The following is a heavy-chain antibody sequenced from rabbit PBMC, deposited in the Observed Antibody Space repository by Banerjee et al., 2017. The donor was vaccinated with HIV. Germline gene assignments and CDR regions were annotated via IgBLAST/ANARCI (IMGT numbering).Heavy chain of an antibody. CDR3: ARTLTYGYAGYGGYFNL. D-gene: IGHD6-1*01. CDR2: IDPIFSYK. Sequence: QEQLEESGGGLVQPEGSLKLSCTVSGFSLSSYAMSWVRQTPGKGLEWIGYIDPIFSYKYYANWVNGRFTISSHNAQNTLYLQLNSLTAADTATYFCARTLTYGYAGYGGYFNLWGPGTLVTVS. V-gene: IGHV1S47*01. CDR1: GFSLSSYA. J-gene: IGHJ4*01.